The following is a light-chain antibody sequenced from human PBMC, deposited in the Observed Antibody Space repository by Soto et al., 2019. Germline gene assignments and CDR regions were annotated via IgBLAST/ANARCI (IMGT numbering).Light chain of an antibody. CDR2: GAS. CDR3: QQYGSSPLYT. J-gene: IGKJ2*01. V-gene: IGKV3-20*01. Sequence: EIVLTQSPGTLSLSPGERATLSCRASQSVSSSYLAWYQQKPGQAPRLLIYGASSRATGIPDRFSGSGSGTDSPLTISRLEPEDFAVYYCQQYGSSPLYTFGQGTKLEIK. CDR1: QSVSSSY.